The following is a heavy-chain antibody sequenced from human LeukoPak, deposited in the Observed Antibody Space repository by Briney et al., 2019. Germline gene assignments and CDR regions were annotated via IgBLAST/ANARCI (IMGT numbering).Heavy chain of an antibody. J-gene: IGHJ4*02. D-gene: IGHD4-17*01. CDR3: ARDSYGADY. CDR1: GFTFSNYA. CDR2: ISYDGRNK. V-gene: IGHV3-30*04. Sequence: GGSLRLSCAASGFTFSNYAMHWVRQAPDKGLEWVAVISYDGRNKYYADSVKGRFTISRDNSKNALYVQMNTLRTDDTAVYYCARDSYGADYWGQGTLVTVSS.